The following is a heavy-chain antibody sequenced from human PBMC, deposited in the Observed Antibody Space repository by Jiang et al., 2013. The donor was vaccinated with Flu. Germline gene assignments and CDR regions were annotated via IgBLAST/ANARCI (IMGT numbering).Heavy chain of an antibody. D-gene: IGHD2-15*01. CDR3: ARIGYCSGGSCYGG. CDR1: GFTFSSYS. CDR2: ISSSSSYI. V-gene: IGHV3-21*01. J-gene: IGHJ4*02. Sequence: QLVESGGGLVKPGGSLRLSCAASGFTFSSYSMNWVRQAPGKGLEWVSSISSSSSYIYYADSVKGRFTISRDNAKNSLYLQMNSLRAEDTAVYYCARIGYCSGGSCYGGWGQGTLVTVSS.